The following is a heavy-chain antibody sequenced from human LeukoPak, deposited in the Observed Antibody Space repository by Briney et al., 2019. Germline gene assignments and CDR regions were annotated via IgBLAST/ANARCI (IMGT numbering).Heavy chain of an antibody. CDR1: GFTFSSYW. CDR2: INSVGSTK. Sequence: GGSLRLSCAVSGFTFSSYWMHWVRQAPGKGLVWVSRINSVGSTKSYADSVKGRITISRDNAKNTLYPQMNSLRAEDTAVYYCVGGSYYFDYWGQGTLVTVSS. J-gene: IGHJ4*02. D-gene: IGHD1-26*01. CDR3: VGGSYYFDY. V-gene: IGHV3-74*01.